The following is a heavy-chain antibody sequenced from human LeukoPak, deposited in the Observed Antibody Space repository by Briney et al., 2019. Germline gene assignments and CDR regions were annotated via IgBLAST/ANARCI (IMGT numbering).Heavy chain of an antibody. V-gene: IGHV3-15*01. CDR1: GFTFSNAW. J-gene: IGHJ4*02. CDR3: TTGPYDYGSGTYYH. CDR2: IKSKTDGGTT. D-gene: IGHD3-10*01. Sequence: GGSLRLSCAASGFTFSNAWMSWVRQAPGKGLEWVGRIKSKTDGGTTDYAAPVKGRFTISRDDSKNTLYVQMNSPKTEDTAVYYCTTGPYDYGSGTYYHWGQGTLVTVSS.